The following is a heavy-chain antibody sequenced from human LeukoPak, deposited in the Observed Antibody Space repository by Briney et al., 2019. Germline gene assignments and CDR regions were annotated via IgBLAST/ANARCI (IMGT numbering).Heavy chain of an antibody. CDR3: ARRARLYSSSSGRGNWFDP. CDR1: GYSISSGYY. J-gene: IGHJ5*02. Sequence: PSETLSLTCTVSGYSISSGYYWGWIRQPPGKGLEWIGSIFHSGSTYYNPSLKSRITISVDTSKNQFSLRLSSVTAADTAVYYCARRARLYSSSSGRGNWFDPWGQGTLVTVSS. V-gene: IGHV4-38-2*02. D-gene: IGHD6-6*01. CDR2: IFHSGST.